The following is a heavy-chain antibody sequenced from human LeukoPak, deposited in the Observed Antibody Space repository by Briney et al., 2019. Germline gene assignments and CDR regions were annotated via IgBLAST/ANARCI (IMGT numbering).Heavy chain of an antibody. Sequence: SVKVSCKASGGTFSSYAISWVRQAPGQGLEWMGGIIPIFGTANYAQKFQGRVTITADESTSTAYMELSSLRSEDTAVYYCARDPYYYDSSGYYDYWGQGTLVTVSS. CDR2: IIPIFGTA. D-gene: IGHD3-22*01. V-gene: IGHV1-69*13. J-gene: IGHJ4*02. CDR3: ARDPYYYDSSGYYDY. CDR1: GGTFSSYA.